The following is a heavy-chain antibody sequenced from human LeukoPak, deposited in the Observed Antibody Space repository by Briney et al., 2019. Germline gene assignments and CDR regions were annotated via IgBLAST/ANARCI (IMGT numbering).Heavy chain of an antibody. CDR1: GGSISSSSYY. CDR3: ARQVTSCSSTSCYHFDY. J-gene: IGHJ4*02. Sequence: SETLSLTCTVSGGSISSSSYYWGWIRQPPGTGLEWIGSIYYSGSTYYNPSLKSRVTISVDTSKNQFSLKLSSVTAADTAVYYCARQVTSCSSTSCYHFDYWGQGTLVTVSS. V-gene: IGHV4-39*01. D-gene: IGHD2-2*01. CDR2: IYYSGST.